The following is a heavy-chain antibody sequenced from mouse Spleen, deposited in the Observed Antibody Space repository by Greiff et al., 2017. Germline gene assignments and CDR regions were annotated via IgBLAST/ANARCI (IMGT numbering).Heavy chain of an antibody. CDR2: IWRGGST. D-gene: IGHD2-1*01. CDR3: AKNEDGNFAWFAY. V-gene: IGHV2-5*01. Sequence: QVQLKESGPGLEQPSQSLSITCTVSGFSLTSYGVHWVRQSPGKGLEWLGVIWRGGSTDYNAAFMSRLSITKDNSKSQVFFKMNSLQADDTAIYYCAKNEDGNFAWFAYWGQGTLVTVSA. J-gene: IGHJ3*01. CDR1: GFSLTSYG.